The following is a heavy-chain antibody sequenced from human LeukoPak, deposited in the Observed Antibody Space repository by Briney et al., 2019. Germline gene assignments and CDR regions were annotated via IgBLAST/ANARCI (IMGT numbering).Heavy chain of an antibody. D-gene: IGHD3-16*01. J-gene: IGHJ4*02. CDR3: ASGGPLDY. V-gene: IGHV3-7*01. Sequence: GGSLRLSCAASGFNFNNFWMSWVRQAPGKGLEWVANINEDGSEKYYVDSVKGRFTISRDNADNSLYLQMNSLRAEDTAVYFCASGGPLDYWGQGTLVTVSS. CDR1: GFNFNNFW. CDR2: INEDGSEK.